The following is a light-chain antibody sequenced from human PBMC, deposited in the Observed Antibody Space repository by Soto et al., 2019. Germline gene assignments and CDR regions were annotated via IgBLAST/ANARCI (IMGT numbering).Light chain of an antibody. Sequence: DIVLTQSPGTLSLSPGERATLSCRASQSVSSSYLAWYQRKPGQAPRLPIYGASSRATGIPDRFSGSGSGTDFTLTISRLEPEDFAVYYCQQYGSSPLWTFGQGTKVEIK. V-gene: IGKV3-20*01. CDR2: GAS. CDR1: QSVSSSY. CDR3: QQYGSSPLWT. J-gene: IGKJ1*01.